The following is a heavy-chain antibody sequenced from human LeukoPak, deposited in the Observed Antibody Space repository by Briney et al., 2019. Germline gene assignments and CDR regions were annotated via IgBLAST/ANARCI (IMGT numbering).Heavy chain of an antibody. V-gene: IGHV1-24*01. D-gene: IGHD2-2*01. CDR1: GDTLTALS. CDR3: TTGKLYCSTTSCSDDY. J-gene: IGHJ4*02. CDR2: FHPEDGET. Sequence: GASVKVSCMVSGDTLTALSMHWVRQAPGKGLEWMGGFHPEDGETIYAQKFQGRVTMTEDTSTDTAYMELSSLRSDDTAVYYCTTGKLYCSTTSCSDDYWGQGTLVTVSS.